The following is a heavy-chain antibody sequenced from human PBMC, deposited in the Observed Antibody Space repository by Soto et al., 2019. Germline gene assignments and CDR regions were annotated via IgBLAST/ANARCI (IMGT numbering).Heavy chain of an antibody. CDR3: AKAYITMVRVDYFDD. J-gene: IGHJ4*02. D-gene: IGHD3-10*01. V-gene: IGHV3-30*18. Sequence: QVKLVESRGGVVQPGRSLRLSCAASGFTFSSYGMHWVRQAPGKGLEWVAVTSYDGSRDYYADSVNGRFTISRDNSKNPLSLQMDRLTAEDTAVYYCAKAYITMVRVDYFDDWGQGTLVTVSS. CDR1: GFTFSSYG. CDR2: TSYDGSRD.